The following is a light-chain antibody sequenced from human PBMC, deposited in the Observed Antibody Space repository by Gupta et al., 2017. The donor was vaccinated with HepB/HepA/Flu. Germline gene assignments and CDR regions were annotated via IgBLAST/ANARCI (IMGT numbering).Light chain of an antibody. CDR1: NSNIASYS. Sequence: QSVLTQPPSASGTPGQRVIISCSGGNSNIASYSVNWYQQVPGTAPKLLMYGNSHRPSGVPDRFSASKSGHTASLVIRGLQSEDEAEYYCGAWDGRLKGDLFGSGTTVTVL. J-gene: IGLJ1*01. V-gene: IGLV1-44*01. CDR2: GNS. CDR3: GAWDGRLKGDL.